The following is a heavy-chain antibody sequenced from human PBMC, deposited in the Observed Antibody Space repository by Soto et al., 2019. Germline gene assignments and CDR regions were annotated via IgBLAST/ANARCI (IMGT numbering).Heavy chain of an antibody. CDR1: GFSFENYG. Sequence: ESVGGVVQPGRSLRLSCVASGFSFENYGMHWVRQAPGRGLEWVAIIWYDGSLQYYAAAVKGRFTISRDNSKNTLYLEMNSLRAEDTAVYYCANLWGDGYNLGQDYNGMDVWGQGTTVIVSS. V-gene: IGHV3-33*06. CDR2: IWYDGSLQ. J-gene: IGHJ6*02. D-gene: IGHD5-12*01. CDR3: ANLWGDGYNLGQDYNGMDV.